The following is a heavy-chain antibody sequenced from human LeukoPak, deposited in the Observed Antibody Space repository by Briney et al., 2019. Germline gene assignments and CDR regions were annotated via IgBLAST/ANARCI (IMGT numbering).Heavy chain of an antibody. V-gene: IGHV3-23*01. D-gene: IGHD3-22*01. J-gene: IGHJ4*02. CDR3: ARVYYDSSGPY. Sequence: PGGSLRLSCAASGFTFSSYAMSWVRQAPGKGLEWVSAIWSSSGNTYYADSVTGRFTISRDNAKNSLYLQMNSLRAEDTAVYYCARVYYDSSGPYWGQGTLVTVSS. CDR2: IWSSSGNT. CDR1: GFTFSSYA.